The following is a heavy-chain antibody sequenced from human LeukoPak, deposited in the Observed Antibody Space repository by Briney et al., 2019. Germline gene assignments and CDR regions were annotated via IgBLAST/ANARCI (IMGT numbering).Heavy chain of an antibody. J-gene: IGHJ6*02. CDR1: GGSFSGYY. V-gene: IGHV4-34*01. Sequence: SETLSLTCAVYGGSFSGYYWSWIRQPPGKGLEWIGEINHSGSTNYNPSLKSRVTISVDTSKNQSSLKLSSVTAADTAVYYCARRMFPGMDVWGQGTTVTVSS. CDR2: INHSGST. CDR3: ARRMFPGMDV. D-gene: IGHD3-10*02.